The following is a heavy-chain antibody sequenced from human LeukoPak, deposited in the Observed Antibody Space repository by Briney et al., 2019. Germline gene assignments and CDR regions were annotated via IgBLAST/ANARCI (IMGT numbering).Heavy chain of an antibody. CDR3: ARDRAYDSRGYYDAIDY. CDR1: GYSISSGYY. D-gene: IGHD3-22*01. V-gene: IGHV4-38-2*02. CDR2: IYHSGST. J-gene: IGHJ4*02. Sequence: SETLSLTCTVSGYSISSGYYWGWIRQPPGKGLEWIGGIYHSGSTYYNPSLKSRVTISVDTSKNQFSLKLSSVTAADTAVYYCARDRAYDSRGYYDAIDYWGQGPRVTVSS.